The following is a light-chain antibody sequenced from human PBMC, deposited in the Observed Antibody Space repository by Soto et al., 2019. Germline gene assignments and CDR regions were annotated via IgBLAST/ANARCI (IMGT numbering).Light chain of an antibody. CDR1: QSVDSNF. CDR3: QQYGSSPRT. V-gene: IGKV3-20*01. Sequence: EIVLTQSPGTLSLSPGERSTLSCVASQSVDSNFLAWYQQKPGQAPRLLIYGASNRATGIPDRFSGSGSGTDFTLTISRLEPEDFAVYYCQQYGSSPRTFGQGTKV. CDR2: GAS. J-gene: IGKJ1*01.